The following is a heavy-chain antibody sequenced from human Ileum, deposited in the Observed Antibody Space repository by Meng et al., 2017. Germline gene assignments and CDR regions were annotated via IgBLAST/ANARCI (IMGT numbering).Heavy chain of an antibody. CDR1: GYTFTSYD. CDR2: MNPDSGNT. Sequence: QVQVVQSGAEVKKPGASVKVSCKASGYTFTSYDINWVRQASGQGLEWLGWMNPDSGNTGYAQKFQGRVTITRDTSRTTAYMELSSLRSEDTAVYYCVRDYGGNSGWFDPWGQGTLVTVSS. CDR3: VRDYGGNSGWFDP. V-gene: IGHV1-8*01. D-gene: IGHD4-23*01. J-gene: IGHJ5*02.